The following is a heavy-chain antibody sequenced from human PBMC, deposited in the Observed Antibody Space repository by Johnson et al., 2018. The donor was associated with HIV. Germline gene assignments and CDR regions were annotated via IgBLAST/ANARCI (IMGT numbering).Heavy chain of an antibody. V-gene: IGHV3-9*01. D-gene: IGHD6-19*01. CDR3: AKGVYSSGDTAFDI. CDR2: INWSSGSI. Sequence: VQLVESGGGLVQPGRSLRLSCAASGFTFDDYAMHWVRQAPGKGLEWVSGINWSSGSIGYADSVKGRFTISRDNARNSLYLQMNSLRVEDTALYYCAKGVYSSGDTAFDIWGQGTMVTVSS. J-gene: IGHJ3*02. CDR1: GFTFDDYA.